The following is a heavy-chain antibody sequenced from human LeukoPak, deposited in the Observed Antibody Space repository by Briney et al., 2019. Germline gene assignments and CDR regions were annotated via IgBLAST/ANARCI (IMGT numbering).Heavy chain of an antibody. CDR3: ARDGPLVVWDP. Sequence: ASVKVSCKASGYTFTSYDINWVRQATGQGLEWMGWVNPTSGNTGYAQKFQGRVTMTRDTSTSTVYMELSSLRSEDTAVYYCARDGPLVVWDPWGQGTLVTVSS. J-gene: IGHJ5*02. D-gene: IGHD2-8*02. CDR2: VNPTSGNT. V-gene: IGHV1-8*02. CDR1: GYTFTSYD.